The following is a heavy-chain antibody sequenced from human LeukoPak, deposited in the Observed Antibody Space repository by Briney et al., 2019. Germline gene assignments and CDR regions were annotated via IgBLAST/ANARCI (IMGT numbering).Heavy chain of an antibody. V-gene: IGHV1-46*01. CDR2: ISPSGGST. J-gene: IGHJ6*03. CDR1: GYTFTSNY. D-gene: IGHD6-19*01. CDR3: ARGVGSSGPYYYYYMDV. Sequence: ASVKVSCTAFGYTFTSNYMHWVRQAPGQGPEWMGVISPSGGSTTYAQKFQGRVTLTRDMSTSTDYLELSSLRSEDTAVYYCARGVGSSGPYYYYYMDVWGKGTTVTVSS.